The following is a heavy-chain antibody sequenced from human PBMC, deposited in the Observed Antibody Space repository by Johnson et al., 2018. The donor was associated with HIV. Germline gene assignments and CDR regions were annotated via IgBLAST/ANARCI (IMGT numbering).Heavy chain of an antibody. V-gene: IGHV3-30*02. CDR1: GFSFSSYG. D-gene: IGHD2-15*01. Sequence: QVQLVESGGDVVQPGGSLRLSCAASGFSFSSYGIHWVRQAPGKGLGWVAFTQFDGSIKYYVDSVKARSTISRDNAKKAGYLQRKNRRAEDTAVYFCAKETRDGRSAFDIWGQGTMVTVSS. J-gene: IGHJ3*02. CDR3: AKETRDGRSAFDI. CDR2: TQFDGSIK.